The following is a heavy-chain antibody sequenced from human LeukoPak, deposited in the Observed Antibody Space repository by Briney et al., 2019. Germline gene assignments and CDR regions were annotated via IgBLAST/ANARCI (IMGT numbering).Heavy chain of an antibody. CDR3: ANEIRPNDY. D-gene: IGHD4-17*01. V-gene: IGHV3-21*01. CDR1: GFTFSSYS. J-gene: IGHJ4*02. CDR2: ISSSSSYM. Sequence: GGSLRLSCAASGFTFSSYSMNWVRQAPGKGLEWVSYISSSSSYMYHVDSVKGRFTISRDNAKNSLYLQMNSLRAEDTAVYYCANEIRPNDYWGQGTLVTVSS.